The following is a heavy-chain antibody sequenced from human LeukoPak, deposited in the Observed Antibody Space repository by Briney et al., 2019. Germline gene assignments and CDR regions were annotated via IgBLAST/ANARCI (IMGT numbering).Heavy chain of an antibody. CDR1: GFTFSSYA. V-gene: IGHV3-30-3*01. CDR3: ATLDTSIWSYWRGDAAFDI. J-gene: IGHJ3*02. CDR2: ISYDGSNK. D-gene: IGHD1-26*01. Sequence: GGSLRLSCAAAGFTFSSYAMHWVRQAPGKGLEWVAVISYDGSNKYYADSVKGRFTISRDNSTNTLYLQMNSLRAEDTAVYYCATLDTSIWSYWRGDAAFDISGQGTMVTVSS.